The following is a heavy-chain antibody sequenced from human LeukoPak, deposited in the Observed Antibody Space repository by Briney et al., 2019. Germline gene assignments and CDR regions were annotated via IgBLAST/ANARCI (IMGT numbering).Heavy chain of an antibody. CDR1: GYSISSAYS. J-gene: IGHJ4*02. D-gene: IGHD3-9*01. V-gene: IGHV4-38-2*02. CDR2: LYHGGNT. CDR3: ARVVGYDDTTGTYYGFFDY. Sequence: PSETLSLTCNVFGYSISSAYSWGWIRQLPGKGLEWIGSLYHGGNTYYNPSLKSRVTISVDTSNNQFSLRLSSVTAADTAFYYCARVVGYDDTTGTYYGFFDYWGQGTLAIVSS.